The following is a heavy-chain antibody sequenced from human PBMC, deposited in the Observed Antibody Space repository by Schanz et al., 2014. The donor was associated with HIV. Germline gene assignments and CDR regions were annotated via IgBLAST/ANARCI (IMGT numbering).Heavy chain of an antibody. CDR1: GFSFSSFS. J-gene: IGHJ6*02. D-gene: IGHD3-22*01. CDR3: AKDRNYYDNRYLGKGNYYYYYGMDV. CDR2: ISYDGRNK. Sequence: VHLVESGGGLVEPGGSLRLSCEASGFSFSSFSMNWVRQAPGKGLEWVSVISYDGRNKLYADSVKGRFTISRDNSKNTMYLKMNSLRVDDTAVYYCAKDRNYYDNRYLGKGNYYYYYGMDVWGQGTTVTVSS. V-gene: IGHV3-30*18.